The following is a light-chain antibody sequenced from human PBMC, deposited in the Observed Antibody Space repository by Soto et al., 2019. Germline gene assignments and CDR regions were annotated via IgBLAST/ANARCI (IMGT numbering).Light chain of an antibody. Sequence: EIVLTQSPGTLSLSPGERATLSCRASQSVYNNYLAWYQQKPRQTPRLLVNGASNRATGSPERFSGGGSGTDYTLTISSLEPEDVAVYYCQQYCLPPHSFGQGTGVQIK. J-gene: IGKJ2*01. V-gene: IGKV3-20*01. CDR1: QSVYNNY. CDR3: QQYCLPPHS. CDR2: GAS.